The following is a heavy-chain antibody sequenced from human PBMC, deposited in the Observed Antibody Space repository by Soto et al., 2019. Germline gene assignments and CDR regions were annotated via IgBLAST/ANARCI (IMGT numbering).Heavy chain of an antibody. V-gene: IGHV3-7*01. J-gene: IGHJ4*02. CDR1: GFTFSNYG. CDR2: IKEDASEK. CDR3: ATAIEAPFNNYDY. Sequence: EVQLVESGGDLVQPGGSLSLSCVASGFTFSNYGRNWVGQAPGMGREWVAGIKEDASEKNYVDSVKGRFSISRDNAKNSLFLQLNSLRAEDTAVYYCATAIEAPFNNYDYWGQGTLVTVSS.